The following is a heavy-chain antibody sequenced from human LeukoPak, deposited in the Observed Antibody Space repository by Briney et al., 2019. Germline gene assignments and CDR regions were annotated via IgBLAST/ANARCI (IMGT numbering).Heavy chain of an antibody. J-gene: IGHJ4*02. CDR2: IIPILGIA. CDR3: ARDSYCSGGSCCSDY. V-gene: IGHV1-69*10. D-gene: IGHD2-15*01. Sequence: VKVSCKASGGTFSSYAISWVRQAPGQGLEWMGRIIPILGIANYAQKFQGRVRITADKSTSTAYMELSSLRSEDTAVYYCARDSYCSGGSCCSDYWGQGTLVTVSS. CDR1: GGTFSSYA.